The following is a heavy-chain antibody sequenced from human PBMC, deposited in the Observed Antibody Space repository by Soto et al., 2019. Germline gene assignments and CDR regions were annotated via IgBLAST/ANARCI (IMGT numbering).Heavy chain of an antibody. Sequence: TLSLTFTVSGGSISRYYLSWVRQPPGKGLEWIGYIYYSGSTNYNPSLKSRVTISVDTSKNQFSLKLSSVTAADTAVYYCVRDRGTTLRMDVWGQGTTVTVSS. CDR1: GGSISRYY. CDR2: IYYSGST. D-gene: IGHD3-10*01. V-gene: IGHV4-59*01. J-gene: IGHJ6*02. CDR3: VRDRGTTLRMDV.